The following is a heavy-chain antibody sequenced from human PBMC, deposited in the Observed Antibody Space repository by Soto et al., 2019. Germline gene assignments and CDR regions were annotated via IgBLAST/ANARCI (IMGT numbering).Heavy chain of an antibody. Sequence: QVQLQESGSGLVKPSQTLSLTCSVSSGSISSGAYSWTWIRQPPGKGLEWIGHIYASGVTYYNLSLESRVTISSDQSRNQFSLRLTSVTAADTAVYYCARGGSRDQHYYYGLDVWGQGTTVTGSS. D-gene: IGHD3-10*01. CDR1: SGSISSGAYS. J-gene: IGHJ6*02. V-gene: IGHV4-30-2*01. CDR2: IYASGVT. CDR3: ARGGSRDQHYYYGLDV.